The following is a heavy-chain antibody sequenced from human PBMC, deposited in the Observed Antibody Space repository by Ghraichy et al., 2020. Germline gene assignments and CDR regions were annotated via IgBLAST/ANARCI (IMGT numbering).Heavy chain of an antibody. CDR2: LYYSGST. J-gene: IGHJ5*02. Sequence: SETLSLTCTVSGGSVSSGDYYWSWIRQPPGKGLEWIGYLYYSGSTNYNPSLKSRVSISVDTSKNQFSLKLSSVTAADTAVYYCARDGGDYGAYNWFDPWGLGTLVTVLS. D-gene: IGHD4-17*01. V-gene: IGHV4-61*08. CDR1: GGSVSSGDYY. CDR3: ARDGGDYGAYNWFDP.